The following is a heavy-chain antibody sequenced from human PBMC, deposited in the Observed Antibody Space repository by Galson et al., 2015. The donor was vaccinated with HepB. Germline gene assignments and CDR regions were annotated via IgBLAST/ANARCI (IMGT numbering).Heavy chain of an antibody. V-gene: IGHV3-9*01. Sequence: SLRLSCAASGFTFDDYAMNWVRQAPGKGLEWVSGISWNSGSIGYADSVKGRFTISRDNAKNSLYLQMNSLRAEDTALYFCAKDRGLVPAAIRDWGQGTLVSVSS. CDR3: AKDRGLVPAAIRD. J-gene: IGHJ4*02. CDR1: GFTFDDYA. D-gene: IGHD2-2*02. CDR2: ISWNSGSI.